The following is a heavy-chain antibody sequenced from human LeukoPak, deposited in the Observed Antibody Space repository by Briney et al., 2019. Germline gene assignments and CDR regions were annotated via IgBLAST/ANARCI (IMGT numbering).Heavy chain of an antibody. V-gene: IGHV4-34*01. D-gene: IGHD6-13*01. CDR3: ARKHSSSFFDY. CDR1: GGSFSGYY. Sequence: SETLSLTCAVYGGSFSGYYWSWIRQPPGKGLEWIGEINHSGSTNYNPSLKSRVTMSVDTSKNQFSLKLSSVTAADTAVYYCARKHSSSFFDYWGQGTLVTVSS. J-gene: IGHJ4*02. CDR2: INHSGST.